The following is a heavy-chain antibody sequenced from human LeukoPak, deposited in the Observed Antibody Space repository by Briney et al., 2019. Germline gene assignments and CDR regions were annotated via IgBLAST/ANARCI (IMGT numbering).Heavy chain of an antibody. J-gene: IGHJ4*02. CDR2: IRYDGSNK. D-gene: IGHD2-2*01. Sequence: GGSLRLSCAASGFTFSSYGMHWVRKAPGKGLEWVAFIRYDGSNKYYADSVKGRFTISRDNSKNTLYLQMNSLRAEDTAVYYCAKDIVVVPAAMWVDYWSQGTLVTVSS. V-gene: IGHV3-30*02. CDR1: GFTFSSYG. CDR3: AKDIVVVPAAMWVDY.